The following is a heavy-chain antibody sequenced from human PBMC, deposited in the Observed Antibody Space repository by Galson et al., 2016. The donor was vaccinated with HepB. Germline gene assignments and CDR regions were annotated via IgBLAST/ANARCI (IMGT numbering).Heavy chain of an antibody. V-gene: IGHV5-51*01. CDR1: AYSSSHW. CDR3: ARGPAGYSSSWANWFDP. Sequence: QSGAEVKKPGESLKISCKGSAYSSSHWMAWVRQMPGKGLEWMGIINLGDSETRYSPSFQGQVTISADKSISTAYLQWSSLQASDTAMYYCARGPAGYSSSWANWFDPWGQGTLVTVSS. CDR2: INLGDSET. J-gene: IGHJ5*02. D-gene: IGHD6-13*01.